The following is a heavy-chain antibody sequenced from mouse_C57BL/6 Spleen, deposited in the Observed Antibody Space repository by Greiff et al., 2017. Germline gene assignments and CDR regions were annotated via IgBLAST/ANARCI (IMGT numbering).Heavy chain of an antibody. CDR3: ARVAQATTWFAY. J-gene: IGHJ3*01. CDR1: GYTFTDYY. V-gene: IGHV1-84*01. D-gene: IGHD3-2*02. Sequence: QVQLKQSGPELVKPGASVQISCKASGYTFTDYYINWVKQRPGQGLEWLGWIYPGSGNTNYNEKFKGKATLTVDTSSSTAYMQLSSLTSEDSAVYFCARVAQATTWFAYWGQGTLVTVSA. CDR2: IYPGSGNT.